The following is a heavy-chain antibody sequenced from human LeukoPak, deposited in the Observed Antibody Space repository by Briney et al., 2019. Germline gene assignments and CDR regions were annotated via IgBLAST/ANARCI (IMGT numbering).Heavy chain of an antibody. D-gene: IGHD1-7*01. Sequence: GGSLRLSCAASGFTFSSYEMNWVRQAPGKGLEWVSYISSSGSTIYYADSVKGRFTISRDNAKNSLYLQMNSLRAEDTAVYYCAKSPDTWNYGFLEYWGQGTLVTVSS. V-gene: IGHV3-48*03. J-gene: IGHJ4*02. CDR2: ISSSGSTI. CDR1: GFTFSSYE. CDR3: AKSPDTWNYGFLEY.